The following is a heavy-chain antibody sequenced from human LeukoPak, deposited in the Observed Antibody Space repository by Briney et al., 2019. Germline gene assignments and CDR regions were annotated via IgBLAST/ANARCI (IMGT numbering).Heavy chain of an antibody. V-gene: IGHV3-33*01. CDR1: GFTFSSYG. J-gene: IGHJ6*03. Sequence: GGSLRLSCAASGFTFSSYGFHWVRQAPGKGLEWVALIWYDGSNKYYADSVKGRFTVSKDNAKNSLYLQMNSLRAEDTAVYYCARDPGGGYSYGWAIDYYYYMDVWGKGTTVTVSS. D-gene: IGHD5-18*01. CDR2: IWYDGSNK. CDR3: ARDPGGGYSYGWAIDYYYYMDV.